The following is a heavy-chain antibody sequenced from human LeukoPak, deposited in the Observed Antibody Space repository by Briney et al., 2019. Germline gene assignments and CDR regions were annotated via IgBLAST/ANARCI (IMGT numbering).Heavy chain of an antibody. CDR1: EFTFSRFA. CDR3: AKPSIPARPFLTYLYYYLDV. CDR2: VSGTSDKT. Sequence: GGSLRLSCVASEFTFSRFAMSWVRQAPGRGLEWISSVSGTSDKTHYTDSVKGRFTISRDNSKNTLYLHMSALRAADTAVYYCAKPSIPARPFLTYLYYYLDVWGEGTTVIVSS. V-gene: IGHV3-23*01. D-gene: IGHD6-6*01. J-gene: IGHJ6*03.